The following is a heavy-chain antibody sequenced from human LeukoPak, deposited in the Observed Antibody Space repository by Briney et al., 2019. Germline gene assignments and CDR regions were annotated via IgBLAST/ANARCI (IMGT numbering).Heavy chain of an antibody. CDR1: GFTFSSYS. V-gene: IGHV3-21*01. CDR3: ARGGSAVVVTATTRVFDY. J-gene: IGHJ4*02. D-gene: IGHD2-21*02. Sequence: GGSLRLSCAASGFTFSSYSMNWVRQAPGKGLEWVSSISSSSSYIYYADSLKRRFTIPRDHAKHSLYLQMHSLRVEDTAVYYCARGGSAVVVTATTRVFDYWGQGTLVTVSS. CDR2: ISSSSSYI.